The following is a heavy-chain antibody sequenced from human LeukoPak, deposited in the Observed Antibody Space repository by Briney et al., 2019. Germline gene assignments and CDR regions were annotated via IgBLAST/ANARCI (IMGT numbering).Heavy chain of an antibody. CDR1: GFTFSSYA. D-gene: IGHD4-23*01. V-gene: IGHV3-53*01. Sequence: GGSLRLSCAASGFTFSSYAMSWVRQAPGKGLEWVSVIYSGGSTYYADSVKGRFTISRDNSKNTLYLQMNSLRAEDTAVYYCARDSTTVGDYGMDVWGQGTTVTVSS. J-gene: IGHJ6*02. CDR2: IYSGGST. CDR3: ARDSTTVGDYGMDV.